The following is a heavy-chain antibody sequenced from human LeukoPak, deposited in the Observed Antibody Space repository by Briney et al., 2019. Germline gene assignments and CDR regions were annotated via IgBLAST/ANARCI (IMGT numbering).Heavy chain of an antibody. Sequence: SETLSLTCAVYGGSFSGYYWSWIRQPPGKGPEWIGEINHSGSTNYNPSLKSRVTISVDTSKNQFSLRLSSVTAADTAVYYCARGRQWLANEFDYWGQGTLVTVSS. CDR3: ARGRQWLANEFDY. CDR1: GGSFSGYY. D-gene: IGHD6-19*01. V-gene: IGHV4-34*01. CDR2: INHSGST. J-gene: IGHJ4*02.